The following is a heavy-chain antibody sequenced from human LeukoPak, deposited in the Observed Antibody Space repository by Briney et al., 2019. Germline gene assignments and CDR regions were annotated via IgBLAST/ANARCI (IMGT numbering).Heavy chain of an antibody. CDR1: GFTFNAYG. J-gene: IGHJ5*02. V-gene: IGHV3-30*02. CDR2: IRYDGSNK. D-gene: IGHD6-13*01. CDR3: AKPGYGSTWYDT. Sequence: GGSLRLSCAASGFTFNAYGMHWVRQAPGQGLEWVTFIRYDGSNKLYADSVKGRFTVSRDNSKNTLYLQMNSLKAEDTAVYYCAKPGYGSTWYDTWGQGTLVTVSS.